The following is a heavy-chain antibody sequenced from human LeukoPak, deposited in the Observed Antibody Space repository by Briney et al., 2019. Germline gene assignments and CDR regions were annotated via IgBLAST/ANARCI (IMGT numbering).Heavy chain of an antibody. CDR2: MNPNSGNT. V-gene: IGHV1-8*01. Sequence: GASVKVSCKASGYTFTSYDINWVRQATGQGLEWMGRMNPNSGNTGYAQKFQGRVTMTRNTSISTAYMELSSLRSEDTAVYYCARTLRFLEWLAAFDIWGQGTMVTVSS. J-gene: IGHJ3*02. D-gene: IGHD3-3*01. CDR3: ARTLRFLEWLAAFDI. CDR1: GYTFTSYD.